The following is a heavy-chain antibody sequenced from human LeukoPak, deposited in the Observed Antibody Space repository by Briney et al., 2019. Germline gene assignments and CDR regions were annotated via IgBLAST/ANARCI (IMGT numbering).Heavy chain of an antibody. D-gene: IGHD6-13*01. V-gene: IGHV3-30*03. CDR1: GFTFSSYG. Sequence: PGGSLRLSCAASGFTFSSYGMHWVRQAPGKGLEWVAVISYDGSNKYYADSVKGRFTISRDNSKNTLYLQMNSLRAEDTAVYYCARDRRIAAAGLGVAHPFDYWGQGTLVTVSS. J-gene: IGHJ4*02. CDR3: ARDRRIAAAGLGVAHPFDY. CDR2: ISYDGSNK.